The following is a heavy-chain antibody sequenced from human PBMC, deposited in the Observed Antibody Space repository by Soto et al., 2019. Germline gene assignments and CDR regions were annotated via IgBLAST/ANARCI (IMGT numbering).Heavy chain of an antibody. CDR3: AKDNRPVATIAYLGY. V-gene: IGHV3-30*18. Sequence: GGSLRLSCAASGFTFSSYGMHWVRQAPGKGLEWVAVISYDGSNKYYADSVKGRFTISRDNSKNTLYLQMNSLRAEDTAVYYCAKDNRPVATIAYLGYWGQGTLVTVSS. J-gene: IGHJ4*02. CDR2: ISYDGSNK. CDR1: GFTFSSYG. D-gene: IGHD5-12*01.